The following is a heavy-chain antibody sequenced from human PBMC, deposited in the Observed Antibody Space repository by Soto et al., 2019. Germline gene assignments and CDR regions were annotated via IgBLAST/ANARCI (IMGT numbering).Heavy chain of an antibody. CDR3: TTEKGY. CDR2: IRSKTDGGTP. Sequence: EVQLVESGGGLVKPGESLRLSCAASGFTFTNAWMNWGRQAPGKGLEWVGRIRSKTDGGTPDYAAPVKGRITISRDDSKNTLYVQMNSLKTEDTAIYYCTTEKGYWGQGTLVTVSS. J-gene: IGHJ4*02. V-gene: IGHV3-15*07. CDR1: GFTFTNAW.